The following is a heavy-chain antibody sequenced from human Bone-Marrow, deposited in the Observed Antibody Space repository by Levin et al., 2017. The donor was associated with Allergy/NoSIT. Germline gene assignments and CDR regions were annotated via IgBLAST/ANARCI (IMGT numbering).Heavy chain of an antibody. CDR3: ATYYASGPIGY. J-gene: IGHJ4*02. Sequence: RTGGSLRLSCAVSGFTFSSSWMSWVRQAPGKGLEWVANIKWDASEKQYVDSVKGRFTISRDNAKNSLYLQMNNLRAEDTAMYYCATYYASGPIGYWGQGTLVTVSS. CDR2: IKWDASEK. V-gene: IGHV3-7*01. CDR1: GFTFSSSW. D-gene: IGHD3-10*01.